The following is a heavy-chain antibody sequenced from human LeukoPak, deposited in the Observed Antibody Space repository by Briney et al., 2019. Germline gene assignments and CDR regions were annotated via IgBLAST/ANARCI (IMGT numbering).Heavy chain of an antibody. J-gene: IGHJ4*02. V-gene: IGHV3-48*01. Sequence: GRSLRLSCAASGFAFEIHAMNCVPDAPGKGPEGISHISGGRDIVAYADSAKGRLPISRDNAEYSLYLQMNSLTVEDTAVYYCTRYGSGKNYRDPFDFWGQGTLVTVST. CDR2: ISGGRDIV. D-gene: IGHD3-10*01. CDR3: TRYGSGKNYRDPFDF. CDR1: GFAFEIHA.